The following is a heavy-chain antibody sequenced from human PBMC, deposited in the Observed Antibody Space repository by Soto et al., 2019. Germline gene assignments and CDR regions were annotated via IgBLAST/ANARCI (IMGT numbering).Heavy chain of an antibody. CDR3: ARDIYWNDAGFDY. V-gene: IGHV3-21*01. CDR1: GFTFSSYS. J-gene: IGHJ4*02. Sequence: EVQLVESGGGLVKPGGSLRLSCAASGFTFSSYSMNWVRQAPGKGLEWVSSISSSSSYIYYADSVKGRFTISRDKAKNSLYLQMNSLRAEDTAVYYCARDIYWNDAGFDYWGQGTLVTVSS. CDR2: ISSSSSYI. D-gene: IGHD1-1*01.